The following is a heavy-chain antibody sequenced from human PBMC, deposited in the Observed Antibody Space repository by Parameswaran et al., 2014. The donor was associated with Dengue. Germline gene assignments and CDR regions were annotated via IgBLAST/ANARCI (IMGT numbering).Heavy chain of an antibody. Sequence: VRPDARKGLEWVGRIKSKTDGGTTDYAAPVKGRFAISRDDSKNTLYLQMNSLKTEDTAVYYCTTDGAYWGQGTLVTVSS. J-gene: IGHJ4*02. V-gene: IGHV3-15*01. CDR3: TTDGAY. D-gene: IGHD1-26*01. CDR2: IKSKTDGGTT.